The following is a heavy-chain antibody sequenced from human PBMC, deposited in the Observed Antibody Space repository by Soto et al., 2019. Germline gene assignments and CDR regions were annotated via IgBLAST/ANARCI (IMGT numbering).Heavy chain of an antibody. CDR3: AKGITGTTSAAFDI. J-gene: IGHJ3*02. CDR2: ISSSSSYI. CDR1: GFTFSSYS. Sequence: XGSLRLSCAASGFTFSSYSMNWVRQAPGKGLEWVSSISSSSSYIYYADSVKGRFTISRDNAKNSLYLQMNSLRAEDTAVYYCAKGITGTTSAAFDIWGQGTMVTVSS. V-gene: IGHV3-21*01. D-gene: IGHD1-7*01.